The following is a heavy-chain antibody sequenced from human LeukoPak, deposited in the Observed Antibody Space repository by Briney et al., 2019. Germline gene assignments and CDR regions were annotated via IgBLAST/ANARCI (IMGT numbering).Heavy chain of an antibody. V-gene: IGHV4-39*07. J-gene: IGHJ4*02. CDR2: IYYSGST. CDR3: ARGGEMATIVFDY. D-gene: IGHD5-24*01. CDR1: GGSISSSSYY. Sequence: SETLSLTCTVSGGSISSSSYYWGWIRQPPGKGLEWIGSIYYSGSTYYNPSLKSRVTISVDTSKNQFSLKLSSVTAADTAVYYCARGGEMATIVFDYWGQGTLVTVSS.